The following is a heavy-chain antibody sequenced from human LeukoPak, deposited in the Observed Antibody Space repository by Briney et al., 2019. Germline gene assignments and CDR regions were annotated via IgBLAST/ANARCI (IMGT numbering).Heavy chain of an antibody. D-gene: IGHD2-2*01. CDR2: IYYSGST. V-gene: IGHV4-59*01. CDR1: GDSISSYY. CDR3: ASRSTIRAFDI. J-gene: IGHJ3*02. Sequence: SETLSLTCTVSGDSISSYYWSWIRQPPGKGLEWIGYIYYSGSTNYNPSLKSRVTISVDTSKNQFSLKLSSVTAADTAVYYCASRSTIRAFDIWGQGTMVTVSS.